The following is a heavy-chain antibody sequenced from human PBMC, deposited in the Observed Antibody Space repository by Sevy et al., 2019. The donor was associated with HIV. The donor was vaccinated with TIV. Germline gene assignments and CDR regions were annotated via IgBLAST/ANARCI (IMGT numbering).Heavy chain of an antibody. J-gene: IGHJ4*02. V-gene: IGHV3-21*01. D-gene: IGHD1-1*01. CDR1: GFTFSSYR. CDR3: ARAVLEISTWRSDY. CDR2: ISSNSAYI. Sequence: GGSLRLSCAASGFTFSSYRMTWVRQAPGKGLEWVSCISSNSAYINYADSVKGRFTIPRDNAKNLLYLQMDSLRAEDTTVYYCARAVLEISTWRSDYWGQGTQVTVSS.